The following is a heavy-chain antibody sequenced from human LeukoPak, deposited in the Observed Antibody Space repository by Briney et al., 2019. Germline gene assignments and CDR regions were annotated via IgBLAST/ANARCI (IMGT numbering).Heavy chain of an antibody. CDR1: GGSISSYY. D-gene: IGHD3-9*01. Sequence: SETLSLTCTVSGGSISSYYWSWIRQPPGKGLEWIGYIYYSGSTNYNPSLKSRVTISVDTSKNQFSLKLSSVTAADTAVYYCARAGDILTGRPLDAWGQGTLVTVSS. V-gene: IGHV4-59*12. CDR2: IYYSGST. J-gene: IGHJ5*02. CDR3: ARAGDILTGRPLDA.